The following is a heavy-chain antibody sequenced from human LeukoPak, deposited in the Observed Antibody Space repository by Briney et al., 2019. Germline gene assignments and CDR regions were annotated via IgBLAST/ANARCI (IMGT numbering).Heavy chain of an antibody. Sequence: GGSLRLSCAASGFTFSSYSMNWVRQAPGKGLEWVSSISSSSSYIYYADSVKGRFTISRDNAKNSLCLQMNSLRAEDTAVYYCALYDFWSYYYMDVWGKGTTVTVSS. CDR2: ISSSSSYI. D-gene: IGHD3-3*01. V-gene: IGHV3-21*01. CDR1: GFTFSSYS. CDR3: ALYDFWSYYYMDV. J-gene: IGHJ6*03.